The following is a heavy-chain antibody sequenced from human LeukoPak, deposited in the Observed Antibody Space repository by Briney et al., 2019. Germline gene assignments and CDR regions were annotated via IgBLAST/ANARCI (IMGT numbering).Heavy chain of an antibody. Sequence: GESLKISCQGSGYXFTTSWIGWVRQLPGKGQEWMAIIYAGDSDTKYSPSFQGQVSISTDRSISTAYLQWSSLKASDTAMYYCAILNHPDGRVYWGQGTLVTVSS. CDR3: AILNHPDGRVY. D-gene: IGHD5-24*01. CDR1: GYXFTTSW. CDR2: IYAGDSDT. V-gene: IGHV5-51*01. J-gene: IGHJ4*02.